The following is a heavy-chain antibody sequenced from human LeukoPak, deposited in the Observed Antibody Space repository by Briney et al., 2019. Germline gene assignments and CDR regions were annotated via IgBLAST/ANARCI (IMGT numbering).Heavy chain of an antibody. CDR2: INPNSGGT. V-gene: IGHV1-2*02. Sequence: ASVKVSCKVSGYTLTELSMHWVRQAPGQGLEWMGWINPNSGGTNYAQKFQGRVTMTRDTSISTAYMELSRLRSDDTAVYYCARAIVGAYVDVWGKGTTVTVSS. D-gene: IGHD1-26*01. J-gene: IGHJ6*03. CDR3: ARAIVGAYVDV. CDR1: GYTLTELS.